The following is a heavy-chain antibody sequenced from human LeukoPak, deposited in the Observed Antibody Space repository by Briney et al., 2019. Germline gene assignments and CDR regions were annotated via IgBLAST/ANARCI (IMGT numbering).Heavy chain of an antibody. V-gene: IGHV4-34*01. D-gene: IGHD1-1*01. Sequence: PSETLSLTCAVYGGSFSGYYWSWIRQPPGKGLEWIGEINHSGSTNYNPSLKSRVTISVDTSKNPFSLKLSSVTAADTAVYYCARGRGTTGTTHYYGMDVWGKGTTVTVSS. J-gene: IGHJ6*04. CDR1: GGSFSGYY. CDR2: INHSGST. CDR3: ARGRGTTGTTHYYGMDV.